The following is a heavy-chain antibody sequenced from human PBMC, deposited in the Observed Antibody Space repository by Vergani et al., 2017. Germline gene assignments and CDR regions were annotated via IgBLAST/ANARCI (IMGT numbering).Heavy chain of an antibody. CDR3: ARLERYCSSTSCYTYYYYYGMDV. V-gene: IGHV3-21*04. J-gene: IGHJ6*02. Sequence: EVQLVESGGGLVKPGGSLRLSCAASGFTFSSYSMNWVRQAPGKGLEWVSSISSSSSYIYYADSVKGRFTISRDNAKNSLYLQMNSLRAEDTAVYYCARLERYCSSTSCYTYYYYYGMDVWGQGTTVTVSS. CDR1: GFTFSSYS. CDR2: ISSSSSYI. D-gene: IGHD2-2*02.